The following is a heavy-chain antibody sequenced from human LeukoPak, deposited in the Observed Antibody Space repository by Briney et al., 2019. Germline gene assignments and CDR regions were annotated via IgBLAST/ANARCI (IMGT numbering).Heavy chain of an antibody. CDR3: ARSAKMYGSGSYYNYFDY. V-gene: IGHV5-51*01. CDR2: IYPGDSDT. D-gene: IGHD3-10*01. Sequence: GESLKIYCKGSGYSFTSYWIGWVRQMPGKGLEWMGIIYPGDSDTRYSPSFQGQVTISADKSISTAYLQWSSLKASDTAMYYCARSAKMYGSGSYYNYFDYWGQGTLVTVSS. J-gene: IGHJ4*02. CDR1: GYSFTSYW.